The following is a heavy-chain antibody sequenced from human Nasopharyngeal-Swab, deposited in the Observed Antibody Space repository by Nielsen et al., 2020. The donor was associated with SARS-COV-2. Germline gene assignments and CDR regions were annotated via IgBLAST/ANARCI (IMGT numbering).Heavy chain of an antibody. Sequence: SETLSLTCAVSGGSISSSNWWSWVRQPPGKGLEWSGEIYHSGSTNYNPSLKSRVTISVDESKNQFSLKLSSVTAADTAVDFCARDVVGATTTDAFDIWGQGTMVTVSS. V-gene: IGHV4-4*02. CDR3: ARDVVGATTTDAFDI. CDR1: GGSISSSNW. CDR2: IYHSGST. J-gene: IGHJ3*02. D-gene: IGHD1-26*01.